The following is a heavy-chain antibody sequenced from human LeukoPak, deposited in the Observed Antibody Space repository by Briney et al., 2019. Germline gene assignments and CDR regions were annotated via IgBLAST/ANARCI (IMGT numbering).Heavy chain of an antibody. CDR3: ARPSYCSSTSCPLYFDY. D-gene: IGHD2-2*01. V-gene: IGHV1-69*13. Sequence: SVKVSCKASGGTFSSYAISWVRQAPGQGLEWMGGIIPIFGTANYAQKFQGRVTITADESTSTAYMELGSLRSEDTAVYYCARPSYCSSTSCPLYFDYWGQGTLVTVSS. J-gene: IGHJ4*02. CDR2: IIPIFGTA. CDR1: GGTFSSYA.